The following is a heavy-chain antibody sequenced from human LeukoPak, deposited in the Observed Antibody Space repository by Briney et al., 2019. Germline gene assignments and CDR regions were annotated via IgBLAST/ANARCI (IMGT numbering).Heavy chain of an antibody. CDR1: GGTFSSYA. Sequence: ASVKVSCKASGGTFSSYAISWVRQAPGQGLEWMGRIIRILGIANYAQKFQGRVTITADKSTSTAYMELSSLRSEDTAVYYCARDMGDYDYVWGSYRYTHFDYWGQGTLVTVSS. V-gene: IGHV1-69*04. J-gene: IGHJ4*02. CDR3: ARDMGDYDYVWGSYRYTHFDY. D-gene: IGHD3-16*02. CDR2: IIRILGIA.